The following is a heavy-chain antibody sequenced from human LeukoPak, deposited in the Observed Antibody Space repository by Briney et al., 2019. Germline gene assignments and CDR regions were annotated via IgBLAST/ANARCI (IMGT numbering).Heavy chain of an antibody. Sequence: GGSLRLSCAAPGFTFSSYGMNWVRQAPGKGLEWVSAISGSGGSTYCADSVKGRFTISRDNSKNTLYLQMNSLRAEDTAVYYCAKDPTSVAGSLFDYWGQGTLVTVSS. CDR3: AKDPTSVAGSLFDY. CDR2: ISGSGGST. J-gene: IGHJ4*02. V-gene: IGHV3-23*01. CDR1: GFTFSSYG. D-gene: IGHD6-19*01.